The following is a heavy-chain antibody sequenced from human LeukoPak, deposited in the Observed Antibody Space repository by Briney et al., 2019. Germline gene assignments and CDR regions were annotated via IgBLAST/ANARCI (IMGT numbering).Heavy chain of an antibody. D-gene: IGHD4-11*01. J-gene: IGHJ4*02. CDR2: INPSGGST. V-gene: IGHV1-46*01. Sequence: ASVKVSCKASGYTFTSYYMHWVRQAPGQGLEWMGIINPSGGSTSYAPKFQGRVTMTRDMSTSTVYMELSSLRSEDTAVYYCARGYSTRPFDYWGQGTLVTVSS. CDR3: ARGYSTRPFDY. CDR1: GYTFTSYY.